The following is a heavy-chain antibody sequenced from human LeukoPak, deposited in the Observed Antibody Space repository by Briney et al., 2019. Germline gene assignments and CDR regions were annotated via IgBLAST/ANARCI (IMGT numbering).Heavy chain of an antibody. CDR1: GGSISSGDYY. D-gene: IGHD6-6*01. V-gene: IGHV4-30-4*08. Sequence: SQTLSLTCTVSGGSISSGDYYWSWIRQPPGKGLEWIGYIYYSGSNYYNPSLKSRVTISVGTSKNQFSLKLSSVTAADTAVYYCAREGVEYSSSFGYWGQGTLVTVSS. CDR3: AREGVEYSSSFGY. J-gene: IGHJ4*02. CDR2: IYYSGSN.